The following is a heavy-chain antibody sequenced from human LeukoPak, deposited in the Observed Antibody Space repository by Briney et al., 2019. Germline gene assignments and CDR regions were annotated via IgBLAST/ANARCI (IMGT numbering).Heavy chain of an antibody. CDR2: IVVGSGNT. D-gene: IGHD3-22*01. CDR1: GFTFTSSA. CDR3: VGSSGHSPLPDY. J-gene: IGHJ4*02. Sequence: SVKVSCKASGFTFTSSAVQWVRQARGQRLEWIGWIVVGSGNTNYAQKFQERVTITRDMSTSTAYMELSSLRSEDTAVYYCVGSSGHSPLPDYWGQGTLVTVSS. V-gene: IGHV1-58*01.